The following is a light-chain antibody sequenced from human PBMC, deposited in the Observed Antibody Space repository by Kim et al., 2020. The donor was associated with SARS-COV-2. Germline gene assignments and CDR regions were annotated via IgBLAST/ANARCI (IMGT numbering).Light chain of an antibody. CDR1: TNNVGNRG. J-gene: IGLJ3*02. V-gene: IGLV10-54*01. Sequence: TATLTCNGNTNNVGNRGAAWLQQHQGHPPKLLSYRNNNRPSGISERLSAYRSGNTASLTITGLQPEDEADYYCSAWDSSLNIWVFGAGTKLTVL. CDR2: RNN. CDR3: SAWDSSLNIWV.